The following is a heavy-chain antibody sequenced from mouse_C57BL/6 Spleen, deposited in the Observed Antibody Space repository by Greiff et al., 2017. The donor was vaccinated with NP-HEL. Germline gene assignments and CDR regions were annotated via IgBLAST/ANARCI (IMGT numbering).Heavy chain of an antibody. D-gene: IGHD1-1*01. CDR3: PSYYGSSYGYYAMDY. J-gene: IGHJ4*01. V-gene: IGHV1-50*01. CDR2: IDPSDSYT. CDR1: GYTFTSYW. Sequence: VQLQQPGAELVKPGASVKLSCKASGYTFTSYWMQWVKQRPGQGLEWIGEIDPSDSYTNYNQKFKGKATLTVDTSSSTAYMQLSSLTSEDSAVYYCPSYYGSSYGYYAMDYWGQGTSVTVSS.